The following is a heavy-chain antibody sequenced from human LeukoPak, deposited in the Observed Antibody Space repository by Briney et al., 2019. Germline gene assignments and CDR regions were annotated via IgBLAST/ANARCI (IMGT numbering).Heavy chain of an antibody. CDR2: ISSSGSTK. CDR1: GFTFSSYE. D-gene: IGHD1-1*01. Sequence: GGSLRLSCAASGFTFSSYEMNWVRQAPGKGLEWVSYISSSGSTKYYADSVKGRFTISRDNAMNSLYLQMNSLRAEDTAVYYCARDQGRRGVDYFDYWGQGTLVTVSS. V-gene: IGHV3-48*03. J-gene: IGHJ4*02. CDR3: ARDQGRRGVDYFDY.